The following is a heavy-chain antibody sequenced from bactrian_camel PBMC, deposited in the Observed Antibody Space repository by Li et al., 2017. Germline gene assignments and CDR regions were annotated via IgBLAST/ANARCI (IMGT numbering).Heavy chain of an antibody. V-gene: IGHV3S53*01. CDR1: GITTDEAD. D-gene: IGHD5*01. J-gene: IGHJ4*01. Sequence: HVQLVESGGGSVQAGGSLRLSCTASGITTDEADMGWYRQRPGNECELVAKLSTAGGTDFPNSEIERFTISRNNAKNTVYLQMNSLTPEDTAVYYCAVNRGLRRRRSCRDIGGYWGQGTQVTVS. CDR2: LSTAGGT. CDR3: AVNRGLRRRRSCRDIGGY.